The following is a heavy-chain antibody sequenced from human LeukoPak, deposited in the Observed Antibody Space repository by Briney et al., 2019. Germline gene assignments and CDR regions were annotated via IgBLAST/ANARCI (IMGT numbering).Heavy chain of an antibody. CDR2: IYYSGST. V-gene: IGHV4-59*08. D-gene: IGHD5-24*01. J-gene: IGHJ4*02. CDR1: GDSISSYY. Sequence: SETLSLTWTVSGDSISSYYWSWIRQPPGKGLEWVGYIYYSGSTNYNPSLKSRVTISVDTSKNQFSLKLSSVTAADTAVYYCARAVEMATTFDYWGQGTLVTVSS. CDR3: ARAVEMATTFDY.